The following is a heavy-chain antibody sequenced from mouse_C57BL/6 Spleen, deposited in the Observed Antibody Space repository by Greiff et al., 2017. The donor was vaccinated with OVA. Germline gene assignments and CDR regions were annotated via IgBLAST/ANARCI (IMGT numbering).Heavy chain of an antibody. D-gene: IGHD2-1*01. CDR2: IWTGGGT. Sequence: VQVVESGPGLVAPSQSLSITCTVSGFSLTSYAISWVRQPPGKGLEWLGVIWTGGGTNYNSALKSRLSISKDNSKSQVFLKMNSLQTDDTARYYCASHYYGNYDWYFDVWGTGTTVTVSS. CDR1: GFSLTSYA. J-gene: IGHJ1*03. V-gene: IGHV2-9-1*01. CDR3: ASHYYGNYDWYFDV.